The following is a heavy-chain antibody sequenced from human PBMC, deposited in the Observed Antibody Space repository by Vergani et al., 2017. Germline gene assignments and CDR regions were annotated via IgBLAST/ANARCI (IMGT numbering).Heavy chain of an antibody. CDR2: ISDDGSNK. CDR3: SKDLSTGQLELRGGGLFDP. J-gene: IGHJ5*02. D-gene: IGHD1-7*01. CDR1: GFTFSSYG. Sequence: QVQLVESGGGVVQPGRSLRLSCAASGFTFSSYGMHWVRQAPGKGLEWVAVISDDGSNKYYADSVKGRFTISRDNSKNTLYLQMNSLRAEDTAVYYWSKDLSTGQLELRGGGLFDPWGQGTLVTVSS. V-gene: IGHV3-30*18.